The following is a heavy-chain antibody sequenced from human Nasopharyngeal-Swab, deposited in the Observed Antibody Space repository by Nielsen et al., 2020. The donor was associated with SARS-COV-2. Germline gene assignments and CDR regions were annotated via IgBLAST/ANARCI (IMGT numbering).Heavy chain of an antibody. CDR2: LRGSGGST. Sequence: GESLKISCAASGFTFSSYAMSWVRQAPGKGLEWVSALRGSGGSTYYAASVKGRFTISRDNSKNTLYLQMNSLRAEDTAVYYCAKGAYGSGSYYKPFYGMDVWGQGTTVTVSS. V-gene: IGHV3-23*01. J-gene: IGHJ6*02. CDR1: GFTFSSYA. D-gene: IGHD3-10*01. CDR3: AKGAYGSGSYYKPFYGMDV.